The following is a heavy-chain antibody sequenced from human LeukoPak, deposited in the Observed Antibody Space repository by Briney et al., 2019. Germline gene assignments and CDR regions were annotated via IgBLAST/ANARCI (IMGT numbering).Heavy chain of an antibody. D-gene: IGHD3-22*01. CDR1: GYTFTSYD. V-gene: IGHV1-8*01. J-gene: IGHJ6*03. CDR3: ARAPYYYDNSGYYTAYYYYYMDV. Sequence: ASVKVSCRASGYTFTSYDINWVRQATGQGLEWMRWMNPNSGNTGYAQKFQGRVTMTRNTSISTAYMELSSLRSEDTAVYYCARAPYYYDNSGYYTAYYYYYMDVWGKGTTVTISS. CDR2: MNPNSGNT.